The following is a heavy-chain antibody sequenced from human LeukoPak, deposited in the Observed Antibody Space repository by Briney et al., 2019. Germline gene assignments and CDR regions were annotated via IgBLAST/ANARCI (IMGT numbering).Heavy chain of an antibody. CDR1: GGSISSYY. Sequence: PSETLSLTCTVSGGSISSYYWSWIPQPPGKGLEWLGYIFYSGSTNYNPSLKSRLTISVDTSKNQFSLKLSSVTAADTAVYSCARGPTTVSRRLDYWGQGTLVTVSS. V-gene: IGHV4-59*01. D-gene: IGHD4-17*01. J-gene: IGHJ4*02. CDR2: IFYSGST. CDR3: ARGPTTVSRRLDY.